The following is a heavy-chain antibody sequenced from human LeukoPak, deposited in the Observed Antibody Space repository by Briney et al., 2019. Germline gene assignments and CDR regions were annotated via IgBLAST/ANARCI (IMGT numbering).Heavy chain of an antibody. Sequence: GGSLRLSCAASGFTFSSYWMSWVRQAPGKGLEWVANIKQDGSEKYYVDSVRGRFTISRDNARNSLSLQMNSLRAEDTAVYYCARVDYGGFNFDYWGQGTLVTVST. D-gene: IGHD4-23*01. V-gene: IGHV3-7*01. CDR3: ARVDYGGFNFDY. CDR2: IKQDGSEK. J-gene: IGHJ4*02. CDR1: GFTFSSYW.